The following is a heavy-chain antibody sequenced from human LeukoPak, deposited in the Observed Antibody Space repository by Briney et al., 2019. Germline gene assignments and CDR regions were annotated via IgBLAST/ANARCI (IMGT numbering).Heavy chain of an antibody. D-gene: IGHD4-17*01. CDR1: GFTVSSNY. Sequence: GGSLRLSCAASGFTVSSNYMSWVRQAPGKGLEWVSAISGSGGSTYYADSVKGRFTISRDNSKNTLYLQMNSPRAEDTAVYYCAKDMRYGDYGLDYWGQGTLVTVSS. CDR3: AKDMRYGDYGLDY. V-gene: IGHV3-23*01. J-gene: IGHJ4*02. CDR2: ISGSGGST.